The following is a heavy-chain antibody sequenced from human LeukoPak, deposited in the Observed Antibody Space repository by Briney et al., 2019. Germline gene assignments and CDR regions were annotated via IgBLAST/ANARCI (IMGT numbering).Heavy chain of an antibody. D-gene: IGHD6-13*01. CDR2: ISRSGGST. CDR1: GFTFNNYA. J-gene: IGHJ4*02. CDR3: VKDYSSSWYF. Sequence: GGSLRLSCAASGFTFNNYAMSWVRQAPGKGLEWVSAISRSGGSTYYTDSVKGRFTISRDNSKNTLYLQMNSLRAEDTAVYYCVKDYSSSWYFWGQGTLVTVSS. V-gene: IGHV3-23*01.